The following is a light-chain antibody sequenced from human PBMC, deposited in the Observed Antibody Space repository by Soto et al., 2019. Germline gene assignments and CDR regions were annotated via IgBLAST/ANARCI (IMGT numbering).Light chain of an antibody. CDR2: DVS. V-gene: IGLV2-14*03. Sequence: QSVLTQPASVSGSPGQSITISCTGTSSDVGGYNYVSWYQHHPGKAPKLMIFDVSNRPSGASNRFSGSKSGNTASLTISGLQPEDEADYYCSSYTTSNTRQIVFGTGTKV. CDR3: SSYTTSNTRQIV. CDR1: SSDVGGYNY. J-gene: IGLJ1*01.